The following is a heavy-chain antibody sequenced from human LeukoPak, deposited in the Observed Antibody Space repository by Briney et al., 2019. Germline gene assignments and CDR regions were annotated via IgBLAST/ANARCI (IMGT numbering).Heavy chain of an antibody. CDR3: ARADYYGSGSHEGWFDP. Sequence: ASVKVSCKASGYTLTSYDINWVRQATGQGLEWMGWMNPNSGNTGYAQKFQGRVTMTRNTSISTAYMELSSLRSEDTAVYHCARADYYGSGSHEGWFDPWGQGTLVTVSS. D-gene: IGHD3-10*01. J-gene: IGHJ5*02. V-gene: IGHV1-8*01. CDR2: MNPNSGNT. CDR1: GYTLTSYD.